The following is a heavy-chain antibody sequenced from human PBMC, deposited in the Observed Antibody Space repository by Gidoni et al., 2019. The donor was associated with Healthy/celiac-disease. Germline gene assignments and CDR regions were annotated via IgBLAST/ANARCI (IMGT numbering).Heavy chain of an antibody. J-gene: IGHJ4*02. CDR1: GFTFSNAW. D-gene: IGHD5-18*01. CDR3: TTGYSYGPYYFDY. Sequence: EVQLVESGGGLVTPGGSLRLSCAASGFTFSNAWMSWVRQAPGKGLEWVGRIKSKTDGGTTDYAAPVKGRFTISRDDSKNTLYLQMNSLKTEDTAVYYCTTGYSYGPYYFDYWGQGTLVTVSS. CDR2: IKSKTDGGTT. V-gene: IGHV3-15*01.